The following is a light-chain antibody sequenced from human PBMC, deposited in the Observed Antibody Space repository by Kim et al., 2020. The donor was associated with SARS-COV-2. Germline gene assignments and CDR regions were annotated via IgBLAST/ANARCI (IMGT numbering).Light chain of an antibody. CDR1: QSITNY. CDR2: AAS. CDR3: QQSYTTPRT. J-gene: IGKJ2*01. V-gene: IGKV1-39*01. Sequence: DIQMTQSPSSLSASVGDRVTITCRASQSITNYLNWYQQKPGKAPKLLMYAASSLQSGVPSRFSGSGSGTDFTLTISSLQPEDFATYYCQQSYTTPRTFGQGTKLE.